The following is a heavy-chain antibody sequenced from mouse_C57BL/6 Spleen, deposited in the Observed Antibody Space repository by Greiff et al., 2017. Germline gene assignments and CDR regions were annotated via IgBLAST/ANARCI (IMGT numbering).Heavy chain of an antibody. CDR3: ARNDYSKGGAMDY. V-gene: IGHV1-72*01. CDR2: IDPNSGGT. Sequence: QVQLKQPGAELVKPGASVKLSCKASGYTFTSYWMHWVKQRPGRGLEWIGRIDPNSGGTKYNEKFKSKATLTVDKPSSTAYMQLSSLTSEDSAVYYCARNDYSKGGAMDYWGQGTSVTVSS. D-gene: IGHD2-5*01. CDR1: GYTFTSYW. J-gene: IGHJ4*01.